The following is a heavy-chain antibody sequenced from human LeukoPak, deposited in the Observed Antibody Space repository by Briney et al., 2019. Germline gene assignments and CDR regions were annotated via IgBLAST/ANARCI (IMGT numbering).Heavy chain of an antibody. D-gene: IGHD2-2*01. V-gene: IGHV3-15*01. Sequence: GGSLGLSCEPSGFSFSNAWMSWVRQAPGKGLEWVGRIKSQVDGGTTDYAAPVKGRFTISRDDSKNTLYLQLDSLKTEDTALYYCTTDRYCSSVDHWGQGTHVTVSS. CDR2: IKSQVDGGTT. J-gene: IGHJ4*02. CDR3: TTDRYCSSVDH. CDR1: GFSFSNAW.